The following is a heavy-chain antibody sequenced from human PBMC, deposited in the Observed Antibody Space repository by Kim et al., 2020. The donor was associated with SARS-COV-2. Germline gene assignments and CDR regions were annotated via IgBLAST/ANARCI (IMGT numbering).Heavy chain of an antibody. V-gene: IGHV1-46*01. CDR1: GYTFTSYY. CDR2: INPSGGST. CDR3: ARDQLIVVVPAARYCYYYGMDV. J-gene: IGHJ6*02. Sequence: ASVKVSCKASGYTFTSYYMHWVRQAPGQGLEWMGIINPSGGSTSYAQKFQGRVTMTRDTSTSTVYMELSSLRSEDTAVYYCARDQLIVVVPAARYCYYYGMDVWGQGTTVTVSS. D-gene: IGHD2-2*01.